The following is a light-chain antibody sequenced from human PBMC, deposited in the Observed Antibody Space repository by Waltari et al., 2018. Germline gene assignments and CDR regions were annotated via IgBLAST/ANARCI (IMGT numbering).Light chain of an antibody. CDR3: QQSYSTLPLT. J-gene: IGKJ4*01. V-gene: IGKV1-39*01. Sequence: DIQMTQSPSSLSASVGDRVTTTCRASQSISSYLNWYQQKPGKAPKLLIYAASSLQSGVPSRFSGSGSGTDFTLTISSLQPEDVATYYCQQSYSTLPLTFGGGTKVEIK. CDR2: AAS. CDR1: QSISSY.